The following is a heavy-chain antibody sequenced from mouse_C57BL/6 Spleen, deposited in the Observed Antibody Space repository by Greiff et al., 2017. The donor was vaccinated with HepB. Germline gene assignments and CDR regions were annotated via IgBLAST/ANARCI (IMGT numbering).Heavy chain of an antibody. CDR1: GFTFSDYY. Sequence: EVQLVESEGGLVQPGSSMKLSCTASGFTFSDYYMAWVRQVPEKGLEWVANINYDGSSTYYLDSLKSRFIISRDNAKNILYLQMSSLKSEDTATYYCAREHDYDDLYAMDYWGQGTSVTVSS. V-gene: IGHV5-16*01. CDR3: AREHDYDDLYAMDY. J-gene: IGHJ4*01. CDR2: INYDGSST. D-gene: IGHD2-4*01.